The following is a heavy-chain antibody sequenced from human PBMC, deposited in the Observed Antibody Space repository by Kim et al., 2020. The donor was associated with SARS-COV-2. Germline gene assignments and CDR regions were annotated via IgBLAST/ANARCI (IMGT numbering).Heavy chain of an antibody. Sequence: ADSVKGRFTIPRDNAKNTLYLQMNSLRAADTAVYYCARRQYSSGYYYFDYWGQGTLVFVSS. CDR3: ARRQYSSGYYYFDY. V-gene: IGHV3-74*01. D-gene: IGHD6-19*01. J-gene: IGHJ4*02.